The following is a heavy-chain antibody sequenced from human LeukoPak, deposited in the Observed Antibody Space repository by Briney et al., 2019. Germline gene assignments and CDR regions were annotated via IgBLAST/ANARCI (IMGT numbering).Heavy chain of an antibody. J-gene: IGHJ4*02. CDR1: GFSFSSYR. CDR2: INHSGST. V-gene: IGHV4-34*01. D-gene: IGHD4-17*01. CDR3: ARGTLYGEYVFDY. Sequence: GSLRLSCAASGFSFSSYRMNWVRQPPGKGLEWIGEINHSGSTNYNPSLKSRVTISVHTSKKQFSLKLSSVTAADTAVYYCARGTLYGEYVFDYWGQGTLVTVSS.